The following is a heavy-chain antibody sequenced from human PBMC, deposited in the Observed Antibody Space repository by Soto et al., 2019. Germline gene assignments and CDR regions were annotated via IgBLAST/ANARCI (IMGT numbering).Heavy chain of an antibody. CDR1: GYSFTSYW. CDR3: ARSRACSSISCYGSGVYYYHYLDV. CDR2: IYPDDSDT. Sequence: GESLKISCKGSGYSFTSYWIAWVRQMPGKGLEWMGIIYPDDSDTRYSPSFQGQVTISADKSISTAYLQWSSLKASDTAMYYCARSRACSSISCYGSGVYYYHYLDVWGKGTTVTVSS. D-gene: IGHD2-2*01. V-gene: IGHV5-51*01. J-gene: IGHJ6*03.